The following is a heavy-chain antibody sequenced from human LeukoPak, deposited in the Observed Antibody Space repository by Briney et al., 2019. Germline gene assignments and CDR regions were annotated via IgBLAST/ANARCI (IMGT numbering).Heavy chain of an antibody. D-gene: IGHD3-22*01. CDR1: GYKFNAYW. CDR3: ARPNITSYYDSRGYDAFDV. CDR2: IYPDDSDT. V-gene: IGHV5-51*01. J-gene: IGHJ3*01. Sequence: GESLQISCKGSGYKFNAYWIAWVRQMPGKGLEWMGIIYPDDSDTRYSPSFQGQVTISADKSVSIAYLQWSSLKASDTAMYYCARPNITSYYDSRGYDAFDVWGQGTMVIVSS.